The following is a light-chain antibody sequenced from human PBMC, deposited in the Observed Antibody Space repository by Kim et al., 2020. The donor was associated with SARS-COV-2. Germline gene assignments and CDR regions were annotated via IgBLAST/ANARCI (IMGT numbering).Light chain of an antibody. J-gene: IGLJ1*01. CDR1: NIGSKS. V-gene: IGLV3-21*03. CDR3: QVWDSSSDHHYV. Sequence: PGKTARIHCGGTNIGSKSVHWYQQKPGQAPVLVVYDDSDRPSGIPERFSGSNSGNTATLTISTVEAGDEADYYCQVWDSSSDHHYVFGTGTKVTVL. CDR2: DDS.